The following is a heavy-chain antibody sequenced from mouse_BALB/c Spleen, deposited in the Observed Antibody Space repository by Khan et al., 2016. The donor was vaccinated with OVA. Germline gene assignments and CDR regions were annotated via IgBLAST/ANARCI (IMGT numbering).Heavy chain of an antibody. D-gene: IGHD2-10*01. CDR2: IWSDGNT. Sequence: QVQLKESGPGLVAPSQSLSITCTLSGFSLTNYGVHWVRQPPGKGLEWLVVIWSDGNTTYNSALKSRLSISKDNSKRQVFLKMNRLQHEDTARYDCARQPYYHYYIMENWGQGTSGTGSS. CDR3: ARQPYYHYYIMEN. J-gene: IGHJ4*01. CDR1: GFSLTNYG. V-gene: IGHV2-6-1*01.